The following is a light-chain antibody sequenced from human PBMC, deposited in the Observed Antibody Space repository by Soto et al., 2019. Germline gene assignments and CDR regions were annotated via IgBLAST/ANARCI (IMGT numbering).Light chain of an antibody. V-gene: IGKV1-6*01. Sequence: AIPMTQSPSSLSASVGDRVTITCRASQGIRDELAWYQQRPGEAPKVLISAASSLHSGVPSRFSGSGSGTDFTLTISSLQPEDFATYYCLQDYNYPRTFGQGTRLEIK. J-gene: IGKJ5*01. CDR3: LQDYNYPRT. CDR2: AAS. CDR1: QGIRDE.